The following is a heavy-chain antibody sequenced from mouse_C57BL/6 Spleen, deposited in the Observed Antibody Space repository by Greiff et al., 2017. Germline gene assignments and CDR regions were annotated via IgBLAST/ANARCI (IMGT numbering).Heavy chain of an antibody. J-gene: IGHJ4*01. CDR2: IDPETGGT. Sequence: QVQLQQSGAELVRPGASVTLSCKASGYTFTDYEMHWVKQTPVHGLEWIGAIDPETGGTAYNQKFKGKAILTADKSSSTAYMELRSLTSEDSAVYYCTRYLYYDSSLYYAMDYWGQGTSVTVSS. CDR1: GYTFTDYE. D-gene: IGHD1-1*01. CDR3: TRYLYYDSSLYYAMDY. V-gene: IGHV1-15*01.